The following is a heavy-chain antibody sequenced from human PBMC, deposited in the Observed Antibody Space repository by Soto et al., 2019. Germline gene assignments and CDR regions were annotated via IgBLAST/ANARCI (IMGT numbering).Heavy chain of an antibody. CDR1: GGTFCSDA. CDR3: ARDRTDSGYYTNWLDP. J-gene: IGHJ5*02. Sequence: GASVKVSCKASGGTFCSDAITGVRQPPGQGLGWVGRIIPIFGTTNYAQNLQGRVTISADKSTLTSYMELHSLTSDDTALYYCARDRTDSGYYTNWLDPWGQGTQGTVS. D-gene: IGHD3-22*01. V-gene: IGHV1-69*06. CDR2: IIPIFGTT.